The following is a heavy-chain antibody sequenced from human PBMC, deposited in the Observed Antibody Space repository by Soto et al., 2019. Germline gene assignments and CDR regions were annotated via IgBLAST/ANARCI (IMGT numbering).Heavy chain of an antibody. CDR1: GDSVASHY. CDR2: ISSDXSQ. D-gene: IGHD4-17*01. CDR3: ARDHYGDYEDY. Sequence: LTCSFSGDSVASHYLTWIRQSPEKGPEWVSXISSDXSQYYEDSVKXXLTISSDXXKNKPYLQMNSLRSDDPAVYYCARDHYGDYEDYCGQGTLVTVSS. J-gene: IGHJ4*02. V-gene: IGHV3-53*05.